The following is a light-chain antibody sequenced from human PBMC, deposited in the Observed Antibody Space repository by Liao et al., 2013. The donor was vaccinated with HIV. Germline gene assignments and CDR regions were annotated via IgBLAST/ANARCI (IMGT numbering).Light chain of an antibody. CDR2: QDT. V-gene: IGLV3-1*01. CDR1: RLGDKY. J-gene: IGLJ3*02. Sequence: SYALTQPPSVSVSPGQTASITCSGDRLGDKYTCWYQQKPGQSPVLVIYQDTKRPSGIPERFSGSNSGNTATLTISGTQATDEADYYCQAWDSSTHWVFGGGTKLTVL. CDR3: QAWDSSTHWV.